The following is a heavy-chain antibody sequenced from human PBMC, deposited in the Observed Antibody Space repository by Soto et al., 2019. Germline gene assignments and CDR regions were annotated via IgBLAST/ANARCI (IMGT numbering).Heavy chain of an antibody. CDR3: ARGRITMVRGVTIMFDP. Sequence: SETLSLTCAVYGGSFSGYYWSWIRQPPGMGLEWIGEINHSGSTNYNPSLKSRVTISVDTSKNQFSLKLSSVTAADTAVYYCARGRITMVRGVTIMFDPWGQGTLVTVSS. CDR2: INHSGST. D-gene: IGHD3-10*01. CDR1: GGSFSGYY. J-gene: IGHJ5*02. V-gene: IGHV4-34*01.